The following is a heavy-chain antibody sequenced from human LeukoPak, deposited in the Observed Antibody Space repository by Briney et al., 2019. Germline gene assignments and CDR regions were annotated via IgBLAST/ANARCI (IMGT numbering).Heavy chain of an antibody. CDR1: GFTFSSYG. J-gene: IGHJ4*02. CDR2: IWYDGSNK. CDR3: ARDRMGITMVRGVFDY. D-gene: IGHD3-10*01. Sequence: PGGSLRLSCAASGFTFSSYGMHWVRQAPGKGLEWVAVIWYDGSNKYYADSVKGRFTISRDNSKNTLYLQMSSLRAEDTAVYYCARDRMGITMVRGVFDYWGQGTLVTVSS. V-gene: IGHV3-33*01.